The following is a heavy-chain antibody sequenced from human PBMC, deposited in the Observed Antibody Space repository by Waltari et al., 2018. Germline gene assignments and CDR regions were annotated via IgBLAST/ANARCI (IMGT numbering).Heavy chain of an antibody. V-gene: IGHV1-2*06. D-gene: IGHD1-26*01. CDR3: ARDEWELPYY. Sequence: QVQLVQSGAEVQKPGASVKVSCKASGYTFTVYYLHWVRQAPGQGLEWMGRINPNSGGTNYAQKFQGRVTMTRDTSISTAYMELSRLRSDDTAVYYCARDEWELPYYWGQGTLVTVSS. J-gene: IGHJ4*02. CDR1: GYTFTVYY. CDR2: INPNSGGT.